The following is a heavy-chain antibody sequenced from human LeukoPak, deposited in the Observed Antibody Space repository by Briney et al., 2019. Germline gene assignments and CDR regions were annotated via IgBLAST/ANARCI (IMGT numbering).Heavy chain of an antibody. D-gene: IGHD3-10*01. V-gene: IGHV3-9*01. CDR1: GFSFGDYA. CDR2: ITWNSDIK. J-gene: IGHJ6*03. CDR3: ARAPISGSYSQYFYMDV. Sequence: GGSLRLSCAASGFSFGDYAMHWVRQAPGKGLEWVSGITWNSDIKAYADAVRGRFTVSRDNAKNSLYLQMNSLRSDDTALYYCARAPISGSYSQYFYMDVWGKGTTVTISS.